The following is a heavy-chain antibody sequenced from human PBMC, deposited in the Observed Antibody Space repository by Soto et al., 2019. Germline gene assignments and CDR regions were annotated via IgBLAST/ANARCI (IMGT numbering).Heavy chain of an antibody. CDR1: GFTVNKAW. D-gene: IGHD3-10*01. CDR2: IKSIGGGGTT. V-gene: IGHV3-15*01. CDR3: AADLPNYGSGEFDY. J-gene: IGHJ4*02. Sequence: EVQLVESGGGLVKPGGSLRLSCATSGFTVNKAWMSWVRQAPGKGLEWVGRIKSIGGGGTTDYAAPVKGRFIISREDSKDTLYLKMNSLKTEDTAVYYCAADLPNYGSGEFDYWGQGTLVTVSS.